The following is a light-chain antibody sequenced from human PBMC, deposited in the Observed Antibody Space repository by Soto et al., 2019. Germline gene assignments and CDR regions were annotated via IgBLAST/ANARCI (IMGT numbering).Light chain of an antibody. CDR3: QQYHRYPVT. CDR1: QGINNF. V-gene: IGKV1-16*02. J-gene: IGKJ4*01. CDR2: GAS. Sequence: EIQMTQSPSSLSASVGDTVTITCRASQGINNFLAWSQQKPGNAPKSLIYGASSLQSGVPSKFSGSGSDTGLNLTISRLPHEDSATYFCQQYHRYPVTFGGGTKVEIK.